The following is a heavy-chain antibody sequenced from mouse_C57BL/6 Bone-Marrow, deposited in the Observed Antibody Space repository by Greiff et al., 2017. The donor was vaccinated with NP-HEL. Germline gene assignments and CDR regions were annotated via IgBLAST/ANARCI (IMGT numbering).Heavy chain of an antibody. CDR1: GFTFSSYA. CDR2: ISDGGSYT. Sequence: EVKLVESGGGLVKPGGSLKLSCAASGFTFSSYAMSWVRQTPEKRLEWVATISDGGSYTYYPDNVKGRFTISRDNAKNNLYLQMSHLKSEDTAMYYCARVSDQAWFAYWGQGTLVTVSA. D-gene: IGHD3-2*02. CDR3: ARVSDQAWFAY. J-gene: IGHJ3*01. V-gene: IGHV5-4*03.